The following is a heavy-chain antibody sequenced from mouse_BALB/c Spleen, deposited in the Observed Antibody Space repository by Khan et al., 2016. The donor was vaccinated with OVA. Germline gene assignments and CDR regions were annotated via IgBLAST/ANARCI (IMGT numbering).Heavy chain of an antibody. V-gene: IGHV5-15*02. Sequence: EVELVESGRGLVQPGGSRKLSCAASGFTFSAYGMAWVRQAPGKGPEWVAFISNLAHSIYYAETVTGRFTISRETAKNNLYLEISGLRSEVTAMYHCARSWAMDCGGQGTSVTVSS. CDR3: ARSWAMDC. CDR1: GFTFSAYG. CDR2: ISNLAHSI. J-gene: IGHJ4*01.